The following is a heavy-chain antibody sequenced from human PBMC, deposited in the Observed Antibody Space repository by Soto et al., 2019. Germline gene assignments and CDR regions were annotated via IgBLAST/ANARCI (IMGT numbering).Heavy chain of an antibody. CDR3: ARGSRAGGDPLVDY. J-gene: IGHJ4*02. V-gene: IGHV1-8*01. CDR2: MNPNSGNT. D-gene: IGHD3-16*01. Sequence: QVQLVQSGAEVKKPGASVKVSCKASGYTFTSYDINWVRQATGQGLEWMGWMNPNSGNTGYAQKFQGRVTMTRNTSISTAYMVMSSLRSEDTAVYYCARGSRAGGDPLVDYWGQGTLVTVSS. CDR1: GYTFTSYD.